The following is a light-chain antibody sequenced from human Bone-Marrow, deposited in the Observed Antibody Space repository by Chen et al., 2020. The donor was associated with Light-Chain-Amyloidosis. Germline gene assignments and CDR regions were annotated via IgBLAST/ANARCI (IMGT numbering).Light chain of an antibody. V-gene: IGLV3-25*03. CDR1: ELPTKY. Sequence: SYELTQPPSVSVSPGQTARITCPGDELPTKYAYWYQQKPSQAPVLGIHRDTERPSGISERFSGSSSGTTATLTISGVQAEDEADYHCQSADSSGTYEVIFGGGTKLTVL. CDR2: RDT. CDR3: QSADSSGTYEVI. J-gene: IGLJ2*01.